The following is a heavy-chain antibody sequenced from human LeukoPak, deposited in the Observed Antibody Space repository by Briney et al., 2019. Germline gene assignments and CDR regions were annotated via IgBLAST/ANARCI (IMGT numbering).Heavy chain of an antibody. D-gene: IGHD6-19*01. CDR2: ISGSGGST. CDR3: AKDARIAVAGTLFDY. Sequence: GGSLRLSCAASGFTFSSYAMSWVRQAPGKGLEWVSAISGSGGSTYYADSVKGRFTISRDNSKNTLYPQMNSLRAEDTAVYYCAKDARIAVAGTLFDYWGQGTLVTVSS. V-gene: IGHV3-23*01. CDR1: GFTFSSYA. J-gene: IGHJ4*02.